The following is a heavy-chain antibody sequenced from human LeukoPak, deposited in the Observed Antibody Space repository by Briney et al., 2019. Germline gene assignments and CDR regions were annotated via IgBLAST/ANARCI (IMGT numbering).Heavy chain of an antibody. V-gene: IGHV1-2*06. CDR3: ARQVRGVTLFDY. Sequence: ASVKVSCKASGYTFTGYYMHWVRQAPGQGLEWMGRINPNSGGTNYAQKFQGRVTMTRDTSISTAYMELSRLRSDDTAVYYCARQVRGVTLFDYWGRGTLVTVSS. D-gene: IGHD3-10*01. CDR1: GYTFTGYY. J-gene: IGHJ4*02. CDR2: INPNSGGT.